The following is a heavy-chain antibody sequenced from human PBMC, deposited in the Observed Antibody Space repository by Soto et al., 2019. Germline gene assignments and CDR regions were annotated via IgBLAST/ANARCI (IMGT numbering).Heavy chain of an antibody. D-gene: IGHD3-3*01. Sequence: QVHLQQWGAGLLKPSETLSLTCAVYGGSFSGYYWSWIRQPPGKGLEWIGEINHSESTKYNPSLKSRVTISVDTSKNQFSLKLSSVTAADTAVYYCARGTALIFGNFDYWGQGTLVTVSS. CDR3: ARGTALIFGNFDY. J-gene: IGHJ4*02. CDR1: GGSFSGYY. V-gene: IGHV4-34*01. CDR2: INHSEST.